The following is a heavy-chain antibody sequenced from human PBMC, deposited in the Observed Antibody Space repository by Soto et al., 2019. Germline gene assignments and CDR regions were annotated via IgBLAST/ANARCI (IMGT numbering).Heavy chain of an antibody. CDR2: ISSSSSYI. CDR3: ALGGIAAAGTVRLYYYYYMDV. Sequence: EVQLVESGGGLVKPGGSLRLSCAASGFTFSSYSMNWVRQAPGKGLEWVSSISSSSSYIYYADSVKGRFTISRDNAKNSLYLQMNSLRAEDTAVYYCALGGIAAAGTVRLYYYYYMDVWGKGTTVTVSS. D-gene: IGHD6-13*01. V-gene: IGHV3-21*01. J-gene: IGHJ6*03. CDR1: GFTFSSYS.